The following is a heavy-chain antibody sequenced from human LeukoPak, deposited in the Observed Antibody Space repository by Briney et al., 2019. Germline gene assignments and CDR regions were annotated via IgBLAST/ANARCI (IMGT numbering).Heavy chain of an antibody. J-gene: IGHJ4*02. D-gene: IGHD1-26*01. CDR1: GVSISNYF. CDR2: FYASGTT. V-gene: IGHV4-4*07. CDR3: ARRGGSYTFDY. Sequence: SATLSLTCNVFGVSISNYFWSWLRQPAGKGLEWIGRFYASGTTYYNPSLRSRVTLSMDTSKNQFSLKLSSVTAADTAVYYCARRGGSYTFDYWGQGTLVTVSS.